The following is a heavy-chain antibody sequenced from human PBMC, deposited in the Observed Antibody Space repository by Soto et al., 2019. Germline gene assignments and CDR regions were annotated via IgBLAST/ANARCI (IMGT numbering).Heavy chain of an antibody. CDR3: TRQTRNGYDYNWFDP. CDR2: IRSKANSYAT. D-gene: IGHD5-12*01. J-gene: IGHJ5*02. CDR1: GFTFSGSA. Sequence: GGSLRLSCAASGFTFSGSAMHWVRQASGKGLEWVGRIRSKANSYATAYAASVKGRFTISRDDSKNTAYLQMNSLKTEDTAVYYCTRQTRNGYDYNWFDPWGHGTLVTVSS. V-gene: IGHV3-73*01.